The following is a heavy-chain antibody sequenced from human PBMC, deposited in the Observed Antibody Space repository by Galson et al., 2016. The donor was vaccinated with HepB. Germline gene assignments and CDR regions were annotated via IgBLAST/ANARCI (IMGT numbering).Heavy chain of an antibody. CDR1: GFTFSGYA. J-gene: IGHJ6*02. Sequence: SLRLSCAASGFTFSGYAMSWVRQAPGKGLECVSSIGGNGGTTYYADSVKGRFTISRDNSKNTLYLQMNSLRADDTAVYYCAKTLLGGMDVWGQGTTVTVSS. CDR3: AKTLLGGMDV. V-gene: IGHV3-23*01. CDR2: IGGNGGTT. D-gene: IGHD2-21*01.